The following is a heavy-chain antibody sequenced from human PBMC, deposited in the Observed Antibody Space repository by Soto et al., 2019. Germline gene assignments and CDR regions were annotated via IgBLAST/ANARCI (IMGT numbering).Heavy chain of an antibody. D-gene: IGHD6-13*01. CDR2: IIPILGIA. Sequence: QVQLVQSGAEVMKPGSSVKVSCKASGGTLSSYTISWVRQAPGQGLEWMGRIIPILGIANYAQKFQGRVTITADKSTSTAYMELSSLRSEDTAVYYCARGIAAAATVDYWGQGTLVTVSS. CDR1: GGTLSSYT. J-gene: IGHJ4*02. CDR3: ARGIAAAATVDY. V-gene: IGHV1-69*02.